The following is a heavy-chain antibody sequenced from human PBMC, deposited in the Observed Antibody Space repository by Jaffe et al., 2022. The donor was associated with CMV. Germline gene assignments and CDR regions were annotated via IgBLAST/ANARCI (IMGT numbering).Heavy chain of an antibody. CDR1: GGSFSGYY. D-gene: IGHD3-16*01. CDR3: ARILTVGDHDAFDI. Sequence: QVQLQQWGAGLLKPSETLSLTCAVYGGSFSGYYWSWIRQPPGKGLEWIGEINHSGSTNYNPSLKSRVTISVDTSKNQFSLKLSSVTAADTAVYYCARILTVGDHDAFDIWGQGTMVTVSS. J-gene: IGHJ3*02. CDR2: INHSGST. V-gene: IGHV4-34*01.